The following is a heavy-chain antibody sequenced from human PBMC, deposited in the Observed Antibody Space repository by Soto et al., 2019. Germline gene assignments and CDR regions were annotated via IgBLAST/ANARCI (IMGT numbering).Heavy chain of an antibody. CDR3: ARDYGGNNDWWFDP. CDR2: IYYSGST. D-gene: IGHD4-17*01. V-gene: IGHV4-61*01. CDR1: GGSVSSGSYY. Sequence: QVQLQESGPGLVKPSETLSLTCTVSGGSVSSGSYYWSWIRQPPGKGLEWIGYIYYSGSTNYNPSLKSRVTIAVDTSKNQFSLKLSSVTAADTAVYYCARDYGGNNDWWFDPWGQGTLVTVSS. J-gene: IGHJ5*02.